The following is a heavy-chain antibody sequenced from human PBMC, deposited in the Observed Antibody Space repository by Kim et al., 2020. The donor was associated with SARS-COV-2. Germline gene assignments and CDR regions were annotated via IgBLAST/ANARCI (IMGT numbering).Heavy chain of an antibody. Sequence: SLKSRVTISVDTSKNQFSLKLSSVTAADTAVYYCARTLVNWNDVPDAFDIWGQGTMVTVSS. D-gene: IGHD1-1*01. J-gene: IGHJ3*02. CDR3: ARTLVNWNDVPDAFDI. V-gene: IGHV4-39*01.